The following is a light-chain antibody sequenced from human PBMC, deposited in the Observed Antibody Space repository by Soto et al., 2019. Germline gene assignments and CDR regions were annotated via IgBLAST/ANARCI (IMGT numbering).Light chain of an antibody. CDR3: QQYESFPRT. Sequence: EVVLTQSPGTLSLSPGERATLSCRASQSVSNNYLAWYQQKPGQSPKLLIFGSSDRATGIPDRFSGSGSGTDFTLTISSLQPDDFATYFCQQYESFPRTFGQGTKVEIK. V-gene: IGKV3-20*01. J-gene: IGKJ1*01. CDR2: GSS. CDR1: QSVSNNY.